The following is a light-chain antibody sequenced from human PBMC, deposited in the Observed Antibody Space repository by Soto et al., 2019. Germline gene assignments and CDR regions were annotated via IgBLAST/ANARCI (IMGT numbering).Light chain of an antibody. CDR1: SSGVGGCNY. V-gene: IGLV2-11*01. J-gene: IGLJ1*01. CDR3: CSYAGSYTYV. CDR2: DVS. Sequence: QSVLTQPRSVSGSPGQSVTISCTGTSSGVGGCNYVSWYQQHPGKAPKLMIYDVSKRPSGVPDRFSGSKSGNTASLTISGLQAEDEADYYCCSYAGSYTYVFGTGTKVTVL.